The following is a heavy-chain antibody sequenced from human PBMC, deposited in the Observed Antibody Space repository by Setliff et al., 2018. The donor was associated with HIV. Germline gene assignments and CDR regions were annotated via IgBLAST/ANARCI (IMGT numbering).Heavy chain of an antibody. V-gene: IGHV3-7*01. CDR1: GFTFSSYW. CDR2: IKRDGSEK. CDR3: ARDRDRQFNWYLDL. Sequence: PGGSLRLSCAASGFTFSSYWMSWVRQAPGKGLEWVANIKRDGSEKDYADSLKGRFTIARDNAENSVHLQMNHLGAEDTAVYYCARDRDRQFNWYLDLWGRGTLVTVSS. J-gene: IGHJ2*01.